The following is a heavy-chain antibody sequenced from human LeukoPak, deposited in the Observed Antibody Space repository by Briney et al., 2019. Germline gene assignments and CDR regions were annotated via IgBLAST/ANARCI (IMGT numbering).Heavy chain of an antibody. D-gene: IGHD4-23*01. CDR1: GFTFSSYS. CDR2: ISSSSSYI. J-gene: IGHJ4*02. V-gene: IGHV3-21*01. Sequence: GGSLRLSCAASGFTFSSYSMNWVRQAPGKGLEWVSSISSSSSYIYYADSVKGRFTISRDNAKNSLYLQMNSLRAEDTAVYYCARGLTTVVTRIDYWGQGTLVTVSS. CDR3: ARGLTTVVTRIDY.